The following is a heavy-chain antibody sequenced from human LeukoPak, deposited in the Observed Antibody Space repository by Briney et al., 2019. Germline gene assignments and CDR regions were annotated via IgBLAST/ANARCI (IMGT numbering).Heavy chain of an antibody. D-gene: IGHD3-3*01. CDR1: GFTFSSYS. Sequence: GGSLRLSCAASGFTFSSYSMNWVRQAPGKGLEGVSSISSSSSYIYYADSVKGRFTISRDNAKNSLYLQMNSLRAEDTAVYYCARDPDEDFWSGYRLRYFDLWGRGTLVTASS. CDR3: ARDPDEDFWSGYRLRYFDL. J-gene: IGHJ2*01. CDR2: ISSSSSYI. V-gene: IGHV3-21*01.